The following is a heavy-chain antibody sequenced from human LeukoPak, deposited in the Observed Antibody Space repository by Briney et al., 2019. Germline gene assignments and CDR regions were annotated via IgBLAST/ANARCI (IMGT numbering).Heavy chain of an antibody. CDR1: GFTFSSYG. CDR3: AKDSGGYYYYYYMDV. J-gene: IGHJ6*03. Sequence: GGSLRLSCAASGFTFSSYGMHWVRQAPGKGLEWVAFIRYDGSNKYYADSVKGRFTISRDNSKNTLYLQMNSLRAEDTAVYYCAKDSGGYYYYYYMDVWGKGTTVTISS. CDR2: IRYDGSNK. D-gene: IGHD2-15*01. V-gene: IGHV3-30*02.